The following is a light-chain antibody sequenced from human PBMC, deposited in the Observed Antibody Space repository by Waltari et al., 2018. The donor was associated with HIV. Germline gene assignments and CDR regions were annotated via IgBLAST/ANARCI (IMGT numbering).Light chain of an antibody. V-gene: IGKV3-20*01. CDR2: GAS. CDR3: QQYGSSPRT. CDR1: QTGTSSY. Sequence: EIVLTQSPGTLSLSPGERATLSCRASQTGTSSYLAWYQQKPGQAPRLLIYGASSRATGIPDRFSGSGSGTDFTLSISGLEPEDFAVYYCQQYGSSPRTFGQGTKVEIK. J-gene: IGKJ1*01.